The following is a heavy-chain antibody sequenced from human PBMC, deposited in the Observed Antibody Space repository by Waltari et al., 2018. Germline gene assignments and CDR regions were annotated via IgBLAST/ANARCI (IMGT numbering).Heavy chain of an antibody. Sequence: QVTLKESGPVVVKPTETLTLTCTVSGFALNNPKMSVSWIRQPPGKALEGPAHIFSNDEKWYTSSLKTRLTISKDSSKSQVVLSLTNMDPADTATYYCARMSDNFYDSNGSYDYWGQGTPVAVSS. CDR2: IFSNDEK. CDR3: ARMSDNFYDSNGSYDY. V-gene: IGHV2-26*01. J-gene: IGHJ4*02. CDR1: GFALNNPKMS. D-gene: IGHD3-22*01.